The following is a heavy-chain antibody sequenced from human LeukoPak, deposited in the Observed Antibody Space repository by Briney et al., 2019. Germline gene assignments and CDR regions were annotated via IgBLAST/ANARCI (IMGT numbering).Heavy chain of an antibody. CDR2: IYHSGST. Sequence: SETLSLTCTVSRGSISSSSYYWGWIRQPPVNGLKWTGRIYHSGSTYYNPSLKSRVSISVDTSKNQFYLELSSVTAADTAVYYCARVNSSRAMDGWGKGATVTVSS. CDR3: ARVNSSRAMDG. D-gene: IGHD6-13*01. CDR1: RGSISSSSYY. V-gene: IGHV4-39*07. J-gene: IGHJ6*03.